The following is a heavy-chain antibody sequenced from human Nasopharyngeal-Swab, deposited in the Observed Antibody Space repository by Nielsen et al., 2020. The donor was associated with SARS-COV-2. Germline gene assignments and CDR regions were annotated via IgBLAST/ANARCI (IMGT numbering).Heavy chain of an antibody. V-gene: IGHV3-11*04. CDR3: ARDVKPSYNKAIDY. J-gene: IGHJ4*02. D-gene: IGHD3-10*01. CDR2: ISSSSSTI. Sequence: WIRQPPGKGLEWVSYISSSSSTIYNTDSVKGPFTISSDNVKNLLYLQMNSLRAEDTAVYYCARDVKPSYNKAIDYWGRGTLVTVSS.